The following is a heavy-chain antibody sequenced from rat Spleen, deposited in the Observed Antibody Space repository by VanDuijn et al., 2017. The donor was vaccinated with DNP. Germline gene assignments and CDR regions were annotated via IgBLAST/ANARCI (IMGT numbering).Heavy chain of an antibody. D-gene: IGHD1-1*01. Sequence: EVQLVESGGGLVQPGRSLKLSCAASGFTFSAYYMAWVRLAPAKGLEWVAYIGSDGYAPYYGDSVKGRFTISRDNAKSTLYLQMNSLRSEEMATYYCARPGYYSGGGFAYWGQGTLVTVSS. J-gene: IGHJ3*01. V-gene: IGHV5-22*01. CDR2: IGSDGYAP. CDR3: ARPGYYSGGGFAY. CDR1: GFTFSAYY.